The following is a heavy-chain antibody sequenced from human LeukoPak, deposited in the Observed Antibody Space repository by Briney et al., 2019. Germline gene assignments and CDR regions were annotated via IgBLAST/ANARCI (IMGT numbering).Heavy chain of an antibody. CDR2: ISYGGSNK. CDR1: GFTLTSYA. V-gene: IGHV3-30-3*01. Sequence: GGSLRLSCAAPGFTLTSYAMYWVRQAPGEGLGSVAVISYGGSNKYYAASVKGRFTISRDNSKNTLYLQMNSLRAEDTAVYYCAREAAYYWGQGTPVTVSS. CDR3: AREAAYY. J-gene: IGHJ4*02.